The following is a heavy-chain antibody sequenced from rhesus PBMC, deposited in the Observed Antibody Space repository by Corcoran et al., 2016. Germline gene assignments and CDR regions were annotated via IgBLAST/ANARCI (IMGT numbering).Heavy chain of an antibody. CDR2: INGTGSST. CDR1: GGSISSSY. D-gene: IGHD5-24*01. Sequence: QLQLQESGPGLVKPSETLSVTCAVSGGSISSSYWRLIRQAPGKVLECVGYINGTGSSTNYNPSLKSRGTLSVDTSKNPLYLNLISVTAADTAVYYCASVGHRLDVWGPGVLVTVSS. CDR3: ASVGHRLDV. V-gene: IGHV4-169*02. J-gene: IGHJ5-1*01.